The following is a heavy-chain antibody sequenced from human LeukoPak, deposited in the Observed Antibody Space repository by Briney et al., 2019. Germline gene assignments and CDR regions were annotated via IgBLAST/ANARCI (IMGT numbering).Heavy chain of an antibody. CDR1: GFTISSYW. D-gene: IGHD2-2*01. CDR3: ARDPSTMPFDY. Sequence: GSLRLSCEASGFTISSYWMSWVRQAPGKGLEWVANIKQDGSEKHYVDSVKGRFTISRDNAKNPLYLQMNSLRDEDTAVYYCARDPSTMPFDYWGQGTLVTVSS. CDR2: IKQDGSEK. J-gene: IGHJ4*02. V-gene: IGHV3-7*01.